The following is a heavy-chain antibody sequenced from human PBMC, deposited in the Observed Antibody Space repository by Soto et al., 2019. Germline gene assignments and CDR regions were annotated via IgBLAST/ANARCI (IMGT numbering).Heavy chain of an antibody. CDR3: AKGRRFGELLLYFDY. Sequence: PGGSLRLSCAASGFTFSSYAMSWVRQAPGKGLEWVSAISGSGGSTYYADSVKGRFTISRDNSKNTLYLQMNSLRAEDTAVYYCAKGRRFGELLLYFDYWGQGTLVTVSS. CDR2: ISGSGGST. D-gene: IGHD3-10*01. J-gene: IGHJ4*02. CDR1: GFTFSSYA. V-gene: IGHV3-23*01.